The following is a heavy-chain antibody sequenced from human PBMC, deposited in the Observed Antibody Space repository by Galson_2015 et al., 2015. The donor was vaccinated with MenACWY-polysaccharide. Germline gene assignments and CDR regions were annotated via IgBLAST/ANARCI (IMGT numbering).Heavy chain of an antibody. Sequence: SLRLSCAASGFTFSIYWMTWVRQAPGKGLEWVANINEDGSEKQYVDSVKGRFTISRDNAKNSVFLQMNSLRAEDTAVYYCGRPYYRLNTVFDYWGQGTLATVSS. CDR2: INEDGSEK. D-gene: IGHD3-22*01. V-gene: IGHV3-7*01. J-gene: IGHJ4*02. CDR3: GRPYYRLNTVFDY. CDR1: GFTFSIYW.